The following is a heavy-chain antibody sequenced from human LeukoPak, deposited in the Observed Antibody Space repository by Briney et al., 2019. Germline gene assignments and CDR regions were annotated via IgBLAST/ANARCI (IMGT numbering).Heavy chain of an antibody. CDR2: VQYSGIS. V-gene: IGHV4-39*01. D-gene: IGHD2-2*02. CDR1: GGSIRTDRYY. J-gene: IGHJ5*02. CDR3: AMTATIYTYSEFS. Sequence: PSETLSLTCAVSGGSIRTDRYYWGWIRQPPGKDLEWIGSVQYSGISYYHPSLKSRVTIYVDTSKNEVSLKLTSVTAADTAVYYCAMTATIYTYSEFSWRQGTLVTVSS.